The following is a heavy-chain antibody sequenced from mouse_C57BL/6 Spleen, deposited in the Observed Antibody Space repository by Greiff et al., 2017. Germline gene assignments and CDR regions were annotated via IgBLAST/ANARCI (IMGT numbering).Heavy chain of an antibody. V-gene: IGHV2-2*01. CDR1: GFSLTSYG. CDR2: IWSGGST. J-gene: IGHJ2*01. D-gene: IGHD3-2*02. Sequence: VMLVESGPGLVQPSQSLSITCTVSGFSLTSYGVHWVRQSPGKGLEWLGVIWSGGSTDYNAAIISRLSISKDNSKSQVFFKINSLQADDTAIYCGARKGSGYPYYFDYWGQGTTLTVSS. CDR3: ARKGSGYPYYFDY.